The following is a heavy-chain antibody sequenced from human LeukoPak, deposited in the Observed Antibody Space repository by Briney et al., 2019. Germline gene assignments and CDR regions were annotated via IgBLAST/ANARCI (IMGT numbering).Heavy chain of an antibody. Sequence: SGGSLRLSCAASGSTFSSYAMHWVRQAPGKGLEWVAVISYDGSNKYYADSVKGRFTISRDNSKNTLYLQMNSLRAEDTAVYYCARGGPGSITMIVVVIKYYFDYWGQGTLVTVSS. CDR2: ISYDGSNK. J-gene: IGHJ4*02. CDR1: GSTFSSYA. CDR3: ARGGPGSITMIVVVIKYYFDY. V-gene: IGHV3-30-3*01. D-gene: IGHD3-22*01.